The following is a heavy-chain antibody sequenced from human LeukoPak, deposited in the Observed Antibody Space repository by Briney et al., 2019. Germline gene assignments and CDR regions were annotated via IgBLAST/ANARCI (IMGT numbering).Heavy chain of an antibody. CDR3: ARGASSGYPY. J-gene: IGHJ4*02. Sequence: SETLSLTCAVYGGSFSGYYWSLIRQPPGRGLEWIGEINHSGSTNYNPSLKSRVTISVDTSKNQFSLKLSSVTAADTAVYYCARGASSGYPYWGQGTLVTVSS. D-gene: IGHD3-22*01. CDR2: INHSGST. CDR1: GGSFSGYY. V-gene: IGHV4-34*01.